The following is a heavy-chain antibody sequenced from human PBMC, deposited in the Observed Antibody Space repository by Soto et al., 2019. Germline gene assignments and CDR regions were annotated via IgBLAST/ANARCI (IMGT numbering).Heavy chain of an antibody. Sequence: SETLSLTCAVYGGSFSGYYWSWIRQPPGKGLEWIGEINHSGSTNYNPSLKSRVTISVDTSKNQFSLKLSSVTAADTAVYYCARVGVYCSGCSCYDINAFDIWGQGTMVTVSS. J-gene: IGHJ3*02. CDR1: GGSFSGYY. CDR3: ARVGVYCSGCSCYDINAFDI. D-gene: IGHD2-15*01. V-gene: IGHV4-34*01. CDR2: INHSGST.